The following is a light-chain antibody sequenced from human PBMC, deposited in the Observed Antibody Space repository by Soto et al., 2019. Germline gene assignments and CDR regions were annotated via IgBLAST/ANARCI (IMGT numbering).Light chain of an antibody. Sequence: SYELTQPPSVSVAPGKTARITCGESDIGSKSVHCYLQKPGQAPVLVIYYDRHRPSGIPERFSGSNSGNTATLTISRVEAGDEADYYCQVWDSGSDHVVFGGGTKVTVL. CDR1: DIGSKS. CDR3: QVWDSGSDHVV. CDR2: YDR. J-gene: IGLJ2*01. V-gene: IGLV3-21*04.